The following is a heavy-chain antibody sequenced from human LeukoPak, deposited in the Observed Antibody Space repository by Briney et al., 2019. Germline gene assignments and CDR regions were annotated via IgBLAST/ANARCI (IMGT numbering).Heavy chain of an antibody. D-gene: IGHD6-19*01. CDR2: ISNSGGT. Sequence: SETLSLTCTVSGGSISSFYWSWIRQPPGKGLEWIGYISNSGGTNYNPSLKSRVTIAVDTSKNQFSLKLSSVTAADTAVYYCARHRGGLAVAGMDVWGKGTTVTVSS. CDR3: ARHRGGLAVAGMDV. CDR1: GGSISSFY. J-gene: IGHJ6*03. V-gene: IGHV4-59*08.